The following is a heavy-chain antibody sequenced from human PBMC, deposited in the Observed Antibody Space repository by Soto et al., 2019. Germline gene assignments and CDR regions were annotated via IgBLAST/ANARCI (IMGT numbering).Heavy chain of an antibody. D-gene: IGHD6-13*01. V-gene: IGHV2-26*01. CDR2: IFSNDEK. Sequence: SGPTLVNPTETLTLTCTVSGFSLSNARMGVSWIRQPPGKALEWLAHIFSNDEKSYSTSLKSRLTISKDTSKSQVVLTMTNMDPVDTATYYCARILSAAAGTFDYYYYYMDVWGKGTTVTVSS. CDR3: ARILSAAAGTFDYYYYYMDV. CDR1: GFSLSNARMG. J-gene: IGHJ6*03.